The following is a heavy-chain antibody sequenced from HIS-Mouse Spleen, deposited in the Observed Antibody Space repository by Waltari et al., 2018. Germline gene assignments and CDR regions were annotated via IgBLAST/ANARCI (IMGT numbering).Heavy chain of an antibody. J-gene: IGHJ2*01. V-gene: IGHV4-4*07. CDR2: IYTSGST. CDR1: GGSISSYY. Sequence: QVQLQESGPGLVKPSETLSLTCTVSGGSISSYYWSWIRQPAGKGLEWIGRIYTSGSTNYNPSLKSRVTMSVDTSKNQFSLKLSSVTAADTAVYYCARDPRLNWGNNWYCDLWGRGTLVTVSS. D-gene: IGHD7-27*01. CDR3: ARDPRLNWGNNWYCDL.